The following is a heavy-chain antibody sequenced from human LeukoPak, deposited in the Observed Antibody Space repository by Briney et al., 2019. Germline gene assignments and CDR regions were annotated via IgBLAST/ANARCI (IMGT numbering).Heavy chain of an antibody. CDR3: ARIWFGESSNWFDP. CDR1: GYNFTNYW. CDR2: IDPSDSYT. Sequence: GESLKISCKGSGYNFTNYWISWVRQVPGKGLEWMGRIDPSDSYTNYSPSFQGHVTISADKSISTAYLQWSSLKASDTAMYYCARIWFGESSNWFDPWGQGTLVTVSS. V-gene: IGHV5-10-1*01. J-gene: IGHJ5*02. D-gene: IGHD3-10*01.